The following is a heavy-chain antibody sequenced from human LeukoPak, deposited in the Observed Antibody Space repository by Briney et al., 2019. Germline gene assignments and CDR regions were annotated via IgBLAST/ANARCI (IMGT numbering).Heavy chain of an antibody. CDR3: ARAIAYCGGDCYSRRDYYYYYMDV. D-gene: IGHD2-21*02. V-gene: IGHV1-69*05. CDR2: IIPIFGTA. CDR1: GGTFSSYA. J-gene: IGHJ6*03. Sequence: ASVKVSCKASGGTFSSYAISWVRQAPGQGLEWMGRIIPIFGTANYAQKFQGRVTSTTDESTSTAYMELSSLRSEDTAVYYCARAIAYCGGDCYSRRDYYYYYMDVWGKGTTVTVSS.